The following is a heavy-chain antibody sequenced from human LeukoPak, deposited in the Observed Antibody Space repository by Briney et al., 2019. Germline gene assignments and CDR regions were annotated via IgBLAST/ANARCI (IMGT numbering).Heavy chain of an antibody. CDR2: MNPNSGNT. D-gene: IGHD6-13*01. CDR1: GYTFTSYD. V-gene: IGHV1-8*01. J-gene: IGHJ6*02. CDR3: ARYSYSSSWYVPYYYGMDV. Sequence: GASVKVSCKASGYTFTSYDINWVRQATGQGLEWMGWMNPNSGNTGYAQKFQGRVTMTRNPSISNAYMELSSLRSEDTAVYYCARYSYSSSWYVPYYYGMDVWGQGTTVPVSS.